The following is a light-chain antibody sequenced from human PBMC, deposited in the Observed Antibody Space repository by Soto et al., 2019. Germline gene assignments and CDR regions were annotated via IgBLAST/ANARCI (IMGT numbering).Light chain of an antibody. J-gene: IGLJ3*02. Sequence: QSALTQPPSASGTPGQRVTISCSGSSSDIGSDIVNWYHQLPGTAPKLLIYSNNQRPSGVPDRFSGSKSGTSASLAISGLQSEDDADYYCAAWDGSLNGWVFGGGTKLTVL. CDR1: SSDIGSDI. V-gene: IGLV1-44*01. CDR2: SNN. CDR3: AAWDGSLNGWV.